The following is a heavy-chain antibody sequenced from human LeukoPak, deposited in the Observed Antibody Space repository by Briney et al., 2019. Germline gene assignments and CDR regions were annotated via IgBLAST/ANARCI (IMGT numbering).Heavy chain of an antibody. CDR1: GYTFTGYY. Sequence: GASVKVSCKTSGYTFTGYYMRWVGQAPGQGLEWMGWIDPNSGGTNYAQKFQGRVTMTRDTSIGTAYMELSGLTSDDTAVYYCARGYYDRGSLYYFDYWGQGTVVTVSS. D-gene: IGHD3-22*01. CDR2: IDPNSGGT. J-gene: IGHJ4*02. CDR3: ARGYYDRGSLYYFDY. V-gene: IGHV1-2*02.